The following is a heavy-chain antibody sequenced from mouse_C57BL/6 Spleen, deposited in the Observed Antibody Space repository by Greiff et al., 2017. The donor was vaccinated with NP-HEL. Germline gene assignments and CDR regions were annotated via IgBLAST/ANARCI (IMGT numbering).Heavy chain of an antibody. CDR1: GYTFTDYE. D-gene: IGHD1-1*01. CDR3: TRSHYYGSSYSYWYFDV. Sequence: QVQLQQSGAELVRPGASVTLSCKASGYTFTDYEMHWVKQTPVHGLEWIGAIDPETGGTAYNQKFKGKAILTADKSSSTAYMELRSLTSEDSAVYYCTRSHYYGSSYSYWYFDVWGTGTTVTVSS. CDR2: IDPETGGT. V-gene: IGHV1-15*01. J-gene: IGHJ1*03.